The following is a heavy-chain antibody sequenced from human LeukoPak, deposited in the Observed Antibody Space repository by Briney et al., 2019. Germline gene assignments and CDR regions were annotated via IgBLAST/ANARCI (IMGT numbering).Heavy chain of an antibody. Sequence: GGSLRLSCAASGFTSSSYWMHWVRQAPGKGLVWVSRINSDGRTTTYADSVKGRFTISRDNAKNTLYLQMNSLRAEDTAVYYCAREDCSGGSCYFHHWGQGTLVTVSS. D-gene: IGHD2-15*01. J-gene: IGHJ1*01. CDR2: INSDGRTT. CDR1: GFTSSSYW. CDR3: AREDCSGGSCYFHH. V-gene: IGHV3-74*01.